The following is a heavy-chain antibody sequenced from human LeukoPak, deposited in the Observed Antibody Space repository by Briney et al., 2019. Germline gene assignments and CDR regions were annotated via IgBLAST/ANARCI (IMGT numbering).Heavy chain of an antibody. CDR3: ARSDGYDSSGYYEN. Sequence: TSETLSLTCTVSGGSISSYYWSWIRQPPGKGLEWIGYIFNSGGTFYSPSLKSRVTISLDTSKNQIFLMLSSVTAADTAVYYCARSDGYDSSGYYENWGQGTLVTVSS. CDR1: GGSISSYY. D-gene: IGHD3-22*01. J-gene: IGHJ4*02. CDR2: IFNSGGT. V-gene: IGHV4-59*06.